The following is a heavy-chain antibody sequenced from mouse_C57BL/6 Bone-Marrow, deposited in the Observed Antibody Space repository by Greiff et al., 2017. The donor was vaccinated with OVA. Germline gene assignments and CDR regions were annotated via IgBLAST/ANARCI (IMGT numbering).Heavy chain of an antibody. D-gene: IGHD1-1*01. J-gene: IGHJ3*01. V-gene: IGHV1-5*01. Sequence: GNSDTSYNQKFKGKAKLTAVTSASTAYMELSSLTNEDSAVYYCTNYYGSRRFAYWGQGTLVTVSA. CDR3: TNYYGSRRFAY. CDR2: GNSDT.